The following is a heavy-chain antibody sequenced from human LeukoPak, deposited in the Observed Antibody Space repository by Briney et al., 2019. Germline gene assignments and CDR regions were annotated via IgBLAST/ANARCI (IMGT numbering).Heavy chain of an antibody. CDR3: ARVLGGLTAYSPFDS. D-gene: IGHD3-9*01. V-gene: IGHV4-39*01. Sequence: SETLSLTCTVSGGSISSSSYYWGWIRQPPGKGLEWIGSIYYSGSTYYNPSLKSRVTISVDTSKNQFSLKLSSVTAADTAVYYCARVLGGLTAYSPFDSWGQGTLVTVSS. CDR2: IYYSGST. CDR1: GGSISSSSYY. J-gene: IGHJ4*02.